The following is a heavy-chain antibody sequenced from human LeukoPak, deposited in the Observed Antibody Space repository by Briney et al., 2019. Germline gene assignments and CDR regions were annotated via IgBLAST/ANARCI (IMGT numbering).Heavy chain of an antibody. J-gene: IGHJ4*02. D-gene: IGHD6-19*01. V-gene: IGHV3-21*01. CDR3: AKGVSSGWYRTLDS. CDR1: GFTFSSYS. CDR2: ITSSSSYI. Sequence: GGSLRLSCAASGFTFSSYSMNWVRQAPGKGLEWVSSITSSSSYIYYADSVKGRFTISRDNAKNSLYLQMNSLRTEDTAVYYCAKGVSSGWYRTLDSWGQGTLVTVSS.